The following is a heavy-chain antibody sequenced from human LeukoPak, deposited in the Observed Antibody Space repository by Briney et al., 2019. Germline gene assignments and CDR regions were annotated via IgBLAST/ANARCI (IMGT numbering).Heavy chain of an antibody. J-gene: IGHJ3*02. CDR1: GGSISSGSYY. D-gene: IGHD3-10*01. Sequence: PSETLSLTCTVSGGSISSGSYYWSWIRQPAGKGLKWIGRIYTSGSTNYNPSLKSRVTISVDTSKNQFSLKLSSVTAADTAVYYCAKGLWFGELLSRAFDIWGQGTMVTVSS. CDR3: AKGLWFGELLSRAFDI. V-gene: IGHV4-61*02. CDR2: IYTSGST.